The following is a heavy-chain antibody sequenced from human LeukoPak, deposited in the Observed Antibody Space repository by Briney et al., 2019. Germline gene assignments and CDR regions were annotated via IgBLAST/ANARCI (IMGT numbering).Heavy chain of an antibody. CDR2: IRSSSSYI. CDR1: GFTFSSYS. CDR3: AREPRIQLWLRFGMDV. D-gene: IGHD5-18*01. J-gene: IGHJ6*04. Sequence: PGGSLRLSCAASGFTFSSYSMNWVRQAPGKGLEWVSSIRSSSSYIYYADSVKGRFTISRDNAKNSLYLQMNSLRAEDTAVYYCAREPRIQLWLRFGMDVWGKGTTVTVSS. V-gene: IGHV3-21*01.